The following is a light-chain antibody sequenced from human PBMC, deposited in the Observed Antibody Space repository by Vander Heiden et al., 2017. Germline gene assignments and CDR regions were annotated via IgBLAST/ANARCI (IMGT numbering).Light chain of an antibody. CDR1: RHISNY. CDR2: DAS. Sequence: DIQMTQSPSSLSASVGDRVTITCHASRHISNYLKWYQQKPGKAPKLLIYDASNLETGVPSRFSGSGSGKDFTFTISSLQPEDIATYYCQQYDNLPLTFGGGTKVEIK. CDR3: QQYDNLPLT. J-gene: IGKJ4*02. V-gene: IGKV1-33*01.